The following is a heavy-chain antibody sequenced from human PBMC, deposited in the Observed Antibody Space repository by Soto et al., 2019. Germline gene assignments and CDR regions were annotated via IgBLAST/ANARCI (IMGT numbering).Heavy chain of an antibody. CDR3: ARGGSIAVAGHRAPKPVQAPFDY. Sequence: SETLSLTCTVSGGSISSSSYYWGWIRQPPGKGLEWIGSFYYSGSTYYNPSLESRVTISVDTSKNQFSLKLTSVTAADTAVYYCARGGSIAVAGHRAPKPVQAPFDYWGQGTLVTVSS. D-gene: IGHD6-19*01. CDR2: FYYSGST. V-gene: IGHV4-39*07. J-gene: IGHJ4*02. CDR1: GGSISSSSYY.